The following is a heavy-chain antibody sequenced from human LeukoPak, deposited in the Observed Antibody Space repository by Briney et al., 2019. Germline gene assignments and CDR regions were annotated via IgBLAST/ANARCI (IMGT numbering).Heavy chain of an antibody. CDR1: GYTFTGYY. D-gene: IGHD6-19*01. J-gene: IGHJ5*02. CDR3: AREVAGTRGWFDP. V-gene: IGHV1-2*02. CDR2: INPNSGGT. Sequence: GASVKVSCKASGYTFTGYYMHWVRQAPGQGLEWMGWINPNSGGTNYAQKFQGRVTMTRDTSISTAYMELSRLRPDDTAVYYCAREVAGTRGWFDPWGQGTLVTVPS.